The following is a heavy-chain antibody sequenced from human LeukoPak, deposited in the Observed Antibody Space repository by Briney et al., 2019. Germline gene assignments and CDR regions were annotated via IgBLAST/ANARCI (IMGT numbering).Heavy chain of an antibody. J-gene: IGHJ4*02. CDR2: INHSGST. CDR1: GGSFSGYY. CDR3: ARGGDYGDYRYGVDY. V-gene: IGHV4-34*01. Sequence: SETLSLTCAVYGGSFSGYYWSWIRQPPGKGLEWIGEINHSGSTDYNPSLKSRVTISVDTSKNQFSLKLSSVTAADTAVYYCARGGDYGDYRYGVDYWGQGTLVTVPS. D-gene: IGHD4-17*01.